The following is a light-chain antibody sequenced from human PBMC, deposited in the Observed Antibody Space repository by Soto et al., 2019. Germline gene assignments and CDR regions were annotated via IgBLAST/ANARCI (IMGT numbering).Light chain of an antibody. Sequence: QSVLTQSPSVSGAPGQRVTIPCTGSSSNIGAGYDVHWYHQLPGTAPKLLIYGNSNRPSGVPDRFSGSKSGTSASLAITGLQAEDEADYYCQSYDSSLSVVVFGGGTKLTVL. J-gene: IGLJ2*01. CDR1: SSNIGAGYD. V-gene: IGLV1-40*01. CDR2: GNS. CDR3: QSYDSSLSVVV.